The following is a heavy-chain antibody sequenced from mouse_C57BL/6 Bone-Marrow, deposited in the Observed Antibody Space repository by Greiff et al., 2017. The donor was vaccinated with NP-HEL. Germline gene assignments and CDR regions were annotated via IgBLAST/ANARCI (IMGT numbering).Heavy chain of an antibody. Sequence: VQLQQSGTVLARPGASVKMSCKTSGYTFTSYWMHWVKQRPGQGLEWIGAIYPGNSDTSYNQKFKCKAKLTAVTSASTAYMELSSLTNEDSAVYYCTRGGYYVRWFAYWGQGTLVTVSA. V-gene: IGHV1-5*01. CDR2: IYPGNSDT. D-gene: IGHD2-3*01. CDR1: GYTFTSYW. J-gene: IGHJ3*01. CDR3: TRGGYYVRWFAY.